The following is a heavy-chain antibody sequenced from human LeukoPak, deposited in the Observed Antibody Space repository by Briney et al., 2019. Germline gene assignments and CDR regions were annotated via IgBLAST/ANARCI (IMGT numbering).Heavy chain of an antibody. CDR1: GFIFGDYA. J-gene: IGHJ4*02. CDR3: ARGLLDYYASSRYYVGDY. D-gene: IGHD3-22*01. CDR2: IKSKAYGGTT. Sequence: GGSLRLSCSGSGFIFGDYAMGWFRQAPGKGLEWIGFIKSKAYGGTTEDAAAVKGRFIISRDDAKSIAYLQMESMKVEDTAMYYCARGLLDYYASSRYYVGDYRGQGTMASVSS. V-gene: IGHV3-49*03.